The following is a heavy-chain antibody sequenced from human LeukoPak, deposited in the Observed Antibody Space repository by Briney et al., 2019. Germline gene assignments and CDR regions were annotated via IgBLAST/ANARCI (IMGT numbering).Heavy chain of an antibody. V-gene: IGHV3-23*01. CDR2: ISGSGGST. CDR3: ARGKTSQNIVTRKTYNWFDP. D-gene: IGHD2/OR15-2a*01. CDR1: GFTFSSYA. J-gene: IGHJ5*02. Sequence: GGSLRLSCAASGFTFSSYAMSWVRQAPGKGLEWVSAISGSGGSTYYAGSVKGRFTISRDNAKNSLYLQMKSLRAEDTAVYYCARGKTSQNIVTRKTYNWFDPWGQGTLVTVSS.